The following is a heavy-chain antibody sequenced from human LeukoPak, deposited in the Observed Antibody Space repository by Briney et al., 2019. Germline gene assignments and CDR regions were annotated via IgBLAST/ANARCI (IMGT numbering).Heavy chain of an antibody. CDR3: TTDPRNSYYFDY. CDR2: IKSKTDGGTT. J-gene: IGHJ4*02. D-gene: IGHD1-14*01. CDR1: GFTFSNAW. V-gene: IGHV3-15*01. Sequence: GGSLRLSCAASGFTFSNAWMSWVRQAPGKGLEWVGRIKSKTDGGTTDYAAPVKGRFTISRDDSKNALYLQMSSLKTDDTAVYYCTTDPRNSYYFDYWGQGTLVTVSS.